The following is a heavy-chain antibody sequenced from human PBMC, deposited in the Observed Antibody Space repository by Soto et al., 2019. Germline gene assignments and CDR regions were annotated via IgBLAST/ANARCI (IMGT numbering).Heavy chain of an antibody. Sequence: SETLSLTCTVSGGSISSYYWSWIRQPPGKGLEWIGYIYYSGSTNYNPSLKSRVTISVDTSKNQFSLKLSSVTAADTAVYYCARDRHMDLVWGGTYYYGMDVWGQGTTVTVSS. CDR2: IYYSGST. D-gene: IGHD5-12*01. V-gene: IGHV4-59*01. CDR1: GGSISSYY. J-gene: IGHJ6*02. CDR3: ARDRHMDLVWGGTYYYGMDV.